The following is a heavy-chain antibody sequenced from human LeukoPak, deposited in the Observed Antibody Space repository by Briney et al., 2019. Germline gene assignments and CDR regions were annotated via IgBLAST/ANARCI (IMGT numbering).Heavy chain of an antibody. CDR1: GGSISSSSYY. D-gene: IGHD5-24*01. V-gene: IGHV4-39*07. Sequence: SETLSRTCSVSGGSISSSSYYWAWIRQPPGKGLEWIASIYYRGTTYYNPSLKSRVTLSVDTQNQFSLKLFSVTAADSAVYYCARDAGSQMTTELDYWGQGTLVTVSS. CDR2: IYYRGTT. J-gene: IGHJ4*02. CDR3: ARDAGSQMTTELDY.